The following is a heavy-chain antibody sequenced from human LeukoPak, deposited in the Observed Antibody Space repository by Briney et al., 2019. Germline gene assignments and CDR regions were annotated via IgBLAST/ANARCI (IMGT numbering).Heavy chain of an antibody. Sequence: SETLSLTCTVSGVSISSYWSWIRQSPGKGLEWIGYIYFTGTTNYNPSLKSRLTISIDTSRNQFSLKLSSATAADTAIYYCVNGGSYLTKWGQGTLVTVSS. CDR2: IYFTGTT. J-gene: IGHJ4*02. D-gene: IGHD3-10*01. V-gene: IGHV4-59*01. CDR1: GVSISSY. CDR3: VNGGSYLTK.